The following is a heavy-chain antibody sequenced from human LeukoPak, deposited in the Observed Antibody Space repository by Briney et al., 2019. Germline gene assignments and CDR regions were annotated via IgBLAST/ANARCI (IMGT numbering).Heavy chain of an antibody. CDR2: IIPIFGTA. CDR1: GGTFSSYA. D-gene: IGHD3-22*01. V-gene: IGHV1-69*05. Sequence: SVKVSCKASGGTFSSYAISWVRQAPGQGLEWMGRIIPIFGTANYAQKFQGRVAITTDESTSTAYMELSSLRSEDTAVYYCARATFYDSSGFNDYWGQGTLVTVSS. J-gene: IGHJ4*02. CDR3: ARATFYDSSGFNDY.